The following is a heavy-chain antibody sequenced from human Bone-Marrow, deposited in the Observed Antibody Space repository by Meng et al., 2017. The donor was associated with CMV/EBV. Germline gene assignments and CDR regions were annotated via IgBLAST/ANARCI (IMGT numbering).Heavy chain of an antibody. Sequence: SQTLSLTCAVYGGSFSGYYWSWIRQPPGKGLEWIGEINHSGSTYYSPSLKSRVTISVDTSKNQFSLKLSSVTAADTAVYYCARVVAAAGTRGPYYYYGMDVWGQGTTVTVSS. CDR3: ARVVAAAGTRGPYYYYGMDV. J-gene: IGHJ6*02. V-gene: IGHV4-34*01. D-gene: IGHD6-13*01. CDR1: GGSFSGYY. CDR2: INHSGST.